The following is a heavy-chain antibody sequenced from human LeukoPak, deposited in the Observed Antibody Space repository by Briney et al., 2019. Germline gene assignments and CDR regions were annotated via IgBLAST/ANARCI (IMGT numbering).Heavy chain of an antibody. V-gene: IGHV3-23*01. D-gene: IGHD5-18*01. CDR3: AKSIQATAVFPMDY. Sequence: GGSLRLSCAVSGFTVSSNYMSWVRQAPGKGLEWVSAISGSGGSTYYADSVKGRFTISRDNSKNTLYLQMNSLRAEDTAVYYCAKSIQATAVFPMDYWGQGTLVTVSS. CDR2: ISGSGGST. J-gene: IGHJ4*02. CDR1: GFTVSSNY.